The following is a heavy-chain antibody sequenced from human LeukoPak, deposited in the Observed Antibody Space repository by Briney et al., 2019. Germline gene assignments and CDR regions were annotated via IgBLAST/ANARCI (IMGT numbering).Heavy chain of an antibody. Sequence: SETLSLTCTVSGGSISSGSYYWSWIRQPAGKGLEWIGRIYTSGSTNYNPSLKSRVTISVDTSKNQFSLKLSSVTAADTAVYYCARVSRDLFDYWGQGTLVTVSS. CDR1: GGSISSGSYY. CDR2: IYTSGST. V-gene: IGHV4-61*02. CDR3: ARVSRDLFDY. J-gene: IGHJ4*02. D-gene: IGHD2-21*02.